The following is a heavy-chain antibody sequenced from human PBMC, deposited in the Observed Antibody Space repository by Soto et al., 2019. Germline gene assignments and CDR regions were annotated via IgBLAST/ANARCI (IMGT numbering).Heavy chain of an antibody. CDR3: ARESIAVAGSYAY. J-gene: IGHJ4*02. D-gene: IGHD6-19*01. CDR2: IIPIFGTA. CDR1: GGTFSSYA. V-gene: IGHV1-69*06. Sequence: ASVKVSCKASGGTFSSYAISWVRQAPGQGLEWMGGIIPIFGTANYAQKFQGRVTITADKSTSTAYMGLSSLRSEDTAVYYCARESIAVAGSYAYWGQGTLVTVSS.